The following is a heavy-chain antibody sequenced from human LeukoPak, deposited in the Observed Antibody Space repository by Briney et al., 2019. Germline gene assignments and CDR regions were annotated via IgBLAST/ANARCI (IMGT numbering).Heavy chain of an antibody. CDR3: ARVKTSSTPYYYYYMDV. CDR2: IYYSGST. D-gene: IGHD3-10*01. V-gene: IGHV4-31*03. CDR1: GGSISSGGYY. J-gene: IGHJ6*03. Sequence: SQTLSLTCTVSGGSISSGGYYWSWIRQHPGKGLEWIGYIYYSGSTYYNPSLKSRVTISVDTSKSQFSLKLSSVTAADTAVYYCARVKTSSTPYYYYYMDVWGKGTTVTVSS.